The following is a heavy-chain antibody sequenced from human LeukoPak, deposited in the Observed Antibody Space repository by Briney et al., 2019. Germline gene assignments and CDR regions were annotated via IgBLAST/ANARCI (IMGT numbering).Heavy chain of an antibody. J-gene: IGHJ4*02. D-gene: IGHD1-26*01. Sequence: KSGGSLRLSCTASRFTFRTYAMSWVRQAPGKGLEWVSSISDSGDDTYYADSVQGRFIISRDNAKNTLYLQMNRLRAEDTAIYYCAEAGIVGRTFRIDYWGQGTLVTVSS. V-gene: IGHV3-23*01. CDR3: AEAGIVGRTFRIDY. CDR2: ISDSGDDT. CDR1: RFTFRTYA.